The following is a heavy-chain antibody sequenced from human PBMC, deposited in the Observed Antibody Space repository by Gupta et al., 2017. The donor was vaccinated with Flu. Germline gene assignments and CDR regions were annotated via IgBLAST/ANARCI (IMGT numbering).Heavy chain of an antibody. D-gene: IGHD2-2*01. CDR2: IYLSGST. CDR1: GGSISSSSYY. CDR3: AIRGYCSSTSCYGGYYFDY. J-gene: IGHJ4*02. Sequence: QLQLQESGPGLVKPSETLSLTCTVSGGSISSSSYYWGWIRQPPGKWLGWIGSIYLSGSTYHHPSLKSRVTIFVDTSKNQFSLKLSSVTAADTAVYYCAIRGYCSSTSCYGGYYFDYWGQGTLVTVSS. V-gene: IGHV4-39*01.